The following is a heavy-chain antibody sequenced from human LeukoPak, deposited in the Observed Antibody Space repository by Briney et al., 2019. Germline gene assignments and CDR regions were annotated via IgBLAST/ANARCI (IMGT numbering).Heavy chain of an antibody. J-gene: IGHJ6*02. CDR2: IYYSGST. CDR1: GGSISSYY. CDR3: ARDDEPYIYGMDV. V-gene: IGHV4-59*01. D-gene: IGHD1-14*01. Sequence: EASETLSLTCTVSGGSISSYYWSRIRQPPGKGLEWIGYIYYSGSTNYNPSLKSRVTISVDTSKNQFSLKLSSVTAADTAVYYCARDDEPYIYGMDVWGQGTTVTVSS.